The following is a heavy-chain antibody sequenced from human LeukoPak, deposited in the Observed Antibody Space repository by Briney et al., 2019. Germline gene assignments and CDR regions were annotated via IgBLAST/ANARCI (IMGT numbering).Heavy chain of an antibody. CDR2: IKLDGSEK. J-gene: IGHJ4*02. CDR3: ARDQYDTWSRRGNFDS. CDR1: GFTFGKYW. Sequence: GGSLRLSCVASGFTFGKYWTSWVRQAPGKGLEWVANIKLDGSEKNYVDSVKGRFTTSRDNTKNSLYLQMNSLRAEDTAVFYCARDQYDTWSRRGNFDSWGQGTLVIVSP. D-gene: IGHD3-3*01. V-gene: IGHV3-7*03.